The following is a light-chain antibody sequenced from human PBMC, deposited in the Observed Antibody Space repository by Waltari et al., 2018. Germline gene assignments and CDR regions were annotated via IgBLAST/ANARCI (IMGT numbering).Light chain of an antibody. CDR1: HSVSNY. J-gene: IGKJ1*01. V-gene: IGKV3-11*01. CDR3: QQRSSLPRT. Sequence: EIVLTQSPGTLSLSPGESATISCRASHSVSNYLAWYQQKPGQAPRLLIYDASNRATGIPARFSGGGSGTDFTLTISTLEPEDFAVYYCQQRSSLPRTFGQGTKVEIK. CDR2: DAS.